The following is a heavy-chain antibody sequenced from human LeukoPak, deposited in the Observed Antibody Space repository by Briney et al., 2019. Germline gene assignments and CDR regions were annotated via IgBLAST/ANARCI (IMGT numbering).Heavy chain of an antibody. CDR3: ARVPARPYWYFDL. CDR2: MNPNSGNR. Sequence: GASVKVSCKASGYTFTSYDINWVRQATGQGLEWMGWMNPNSGNRGYAQKFQGRVTMTRNTSISTAYMELSSLRSEDTAVYYCARVPARPYWYFDLWGRGTLVTVSS. V-gene: IGHV1-8*01. D-gene: IGHD6-6*01. CDR1: GYTFTSYD. J-gene: IGHJ2*01.